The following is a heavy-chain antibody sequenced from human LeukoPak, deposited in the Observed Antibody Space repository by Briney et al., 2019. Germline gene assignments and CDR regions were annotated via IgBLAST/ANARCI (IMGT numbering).Heavy chain of an antibody. J-gene: IGHJ6*02. CDR2: IYYSGST. CDR3: ARLQVKRGYDFLDV. D-gene: IGHD3-3*01. Sequence: PSQTLSLTCTVSGGSISSGGYYWSWIRQHPGKGLEWIGYIYYSGSTYYNPSLKSRVTISVDTSKNQFSLKLSSVTAADTAVYYCARLQVKRGYDFLDVWGQGTTVTVSS. V-gene: IGHV4-31*03. CDR1: GGSISSGGYY.